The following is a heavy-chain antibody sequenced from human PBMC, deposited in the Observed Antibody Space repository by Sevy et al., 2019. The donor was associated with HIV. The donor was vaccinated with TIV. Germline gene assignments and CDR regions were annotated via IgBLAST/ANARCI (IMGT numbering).Heavy chain of an antibody. D-gene: IGHD3-22*01. CDR3: ARDYPNNYYDSSGTNYYYGMDV. CDR1: GFTFRSYG. J-gene: IGHJ6*02. Sequence: GGSLRLSCAASGFTFRSYGMHWVRQAPGKGLEWVAVIWDNGSKKYYADSVKGRFTISRDNSKNTLYLQMNSLRAEDTAVYYCARDYPNNYYDSSGTNYYYGMDVWGQGTTVTVSS. CDR2: IWDNGSKK. V-gene: IGHV3-33*01.